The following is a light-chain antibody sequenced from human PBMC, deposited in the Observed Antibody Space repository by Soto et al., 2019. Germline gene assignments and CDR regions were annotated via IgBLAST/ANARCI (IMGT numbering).Light chain of an antibody. Sequence: KVMTQSPATLSLSPRERTTLSCRASQSVSNNLAWYQQKPGQAPRLVIYDASTRAAGISARFSGSGSGIEFTLTTSSLLSEDFAIYFCHQFNVCPAPFGQGTRLEIK. CDR1: QSVSNN. V-gene: IGKV3-15*01. CDR3: HQFNVCPAP. CDR2: DAS. J-gene: IGKJ5*01.